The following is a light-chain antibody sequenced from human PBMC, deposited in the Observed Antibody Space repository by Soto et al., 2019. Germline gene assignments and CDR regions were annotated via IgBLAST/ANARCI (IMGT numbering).Light chain of an antibody. CDR1: QDIGSW. CDR2: AAS. J-gene: IGKJ5*01. Sequence: IQMTQSPSSVSASVGDRVTITCRASQDIGSWFAWYQQKPGKVPKLLIYAASILQSGVPSRFSGSGSGTDFTFTISSLQAEDIATYFCQQYDSVFTFGQGTRLEIK. V-gene: IGKV1D-16*01. CDR3: QQYDSVFT.